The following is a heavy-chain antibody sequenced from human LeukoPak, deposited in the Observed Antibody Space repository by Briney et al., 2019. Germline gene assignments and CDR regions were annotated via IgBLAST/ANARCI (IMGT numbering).Heavy chain of an antibody. J-gene: IGHJ5*02. Sequence: SETLSLTCTVSGGSISSSSYYWGWIRQPAGKGLEWIGRIYTSGSTNYNPSLKSRVTMSVDTSKNQFSLKLSSVTAADTAVYYCARVVVAATLFRWFDPWGQGTLVTVSS. CDR2: IYTSGST. CDR3: ARVVVAATLFRWFDP. V-gene: IGHV4-61*02. CDR1: GGSISSSSYY. D-gene: IGHD2-15*01.